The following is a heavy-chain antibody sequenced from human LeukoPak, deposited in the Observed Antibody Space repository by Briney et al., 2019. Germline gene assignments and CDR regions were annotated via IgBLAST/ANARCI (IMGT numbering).Heavy chain of an antibody. D-gene: IGHD3-16*01. Sequence: SLKISCQTSGFVFSNYAMHWVRQVPGKGLEWVAGITWNSDFIAFADSLKGRFSISRDNGKNSLFLQMNSLTPEDTAFYYCTKDVADYVWGEYRHFDKWGQGALVTVSS. CDR1: GFVFSNYA. J-gene: IGHJ4*02. CDR2: ITWNSDFI. CDR3: TKDVADYVWGEYRHFDK. V-gene: IGHV3-9*01.